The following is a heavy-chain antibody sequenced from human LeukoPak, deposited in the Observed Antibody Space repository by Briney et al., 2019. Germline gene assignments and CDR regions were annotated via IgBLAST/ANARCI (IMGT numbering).Heavy chain of an antibody. CDR1: GFTFYEYG. V-gene: IGHV3-20*04. CDR2: INWHGDST. CDR3: AREVSVGYSYYMDV. D-gene: IGHD2-2*01. Sequence: PGGSLRLSCAASGFTFYEYGMSWVRQAPGKGLEWVSGINWHGDSTDYADSVKGRFTISRDNAENSVYLQMNSLRAEDTALYYCAREVSVGYSYYMDVWGKGTTVTISS. J-gene: IGHJ6*03.